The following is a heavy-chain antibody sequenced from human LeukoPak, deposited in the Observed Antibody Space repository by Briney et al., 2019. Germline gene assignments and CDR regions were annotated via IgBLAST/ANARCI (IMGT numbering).Heavy chain of an antibody. D-gene: IGHD2-2*02. J-gene: IGHJ4*02. CDR2: ISSNGGST. V-gene: IGHV3-64*01. CDR1: GFTLSSYA. CDR3: ARVGYCSSTSCYNYFDY. Sequence: PGGSLRLSCAASGFTLSSYAMHWVRQAPGKGLEYVSDISSNGGSTYYANSVKGRFTISRDNSKNTLYLQMGSLRDEDMAVYYCARVGYCSSTSCYNYFDYWGQGTLVTVSS.